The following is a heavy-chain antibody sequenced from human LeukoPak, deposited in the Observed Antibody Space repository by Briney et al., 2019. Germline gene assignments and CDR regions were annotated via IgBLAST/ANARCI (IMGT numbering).Heavy chain of an antibody. J-gene: IGHJ4*02. CDR3: AXXXAVAGTLSPSDY. Sequence: KPSETLSLTCAVYGGSFSGYYWSWIRQSPGKGLEWIGEINHSGSTKYNSSLKSRVTISVDTSKSQFSLKLSSVTAADTAVYYCAXXXAVAGTLSPSDYWGQGTLVTVSS. V-gene: IGHV4-34*01. D-gene: IGHD6-19*01. CDR1: GGSFSGYY. CDR2: INHSGST.